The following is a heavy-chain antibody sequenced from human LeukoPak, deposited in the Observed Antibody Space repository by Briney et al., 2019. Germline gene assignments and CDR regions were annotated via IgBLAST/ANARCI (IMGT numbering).Heavy chain of an antibody. Sequence: QPGGSLRLSCAASGFTFNSYAMSWVRQAPEKGLKWVATISGSGGGTYYADSVKGRFTISRDDSKNTLYLQMNSLRAEDMAVYYCAKDLGRYRNNYFDYWGQGTLVTVSS. CDR1: GFTFNSYA. V-gene: IGHV3-23*01. J-gene: IGHJ4*02. CDR3: AKDLGRYRNNYFDY. CDR2: ISGSGGGT. D-gene: IGHD1-26*01.